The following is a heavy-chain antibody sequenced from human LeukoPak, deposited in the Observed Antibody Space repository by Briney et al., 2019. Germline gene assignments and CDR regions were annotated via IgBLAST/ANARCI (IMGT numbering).Heavy chain of an antibody. Sequence: GGSLRLSCAASGFTFTSFWMSWVRQAPGRGLEWVANINQDGSQKYYLDSVNGRFTISRDNAKNSLYLQMNSLRAEDTAVYFCARYRGGGDYDFWGQGTLVTVSS. J-gene: IGHJ4*02. V-gene: IGHV3-7*04. CDR1: GFTFTSFW. D-gene: IGHD4-17*01. CDR2: INQDGSQK. CDR3: ARYRGGGDYDF.